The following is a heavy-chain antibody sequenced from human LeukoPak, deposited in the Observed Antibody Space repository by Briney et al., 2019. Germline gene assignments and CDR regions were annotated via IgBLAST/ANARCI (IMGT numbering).Heavy chain of an antibody. CDR2: INHSGST. Sequence: PSETLSLTCAVYGGSFSGYYWSWIRQPPGKGLEWIGEINHSGSTNYNPSLKSRVTISVDTSKNQFSLKLSSVTAADTAVYYCASLRPRITIFGVVTKAYYYYGMDVWGQGTTVTVSS. CDR1: GGSFSGYY. V-gene: IGHV4-34*01. J-gene: IGHJ6*02. D-gene: IGHD3-3*01. CDR3: ASLRPRITIFGVVTKAYYYYGMDV.